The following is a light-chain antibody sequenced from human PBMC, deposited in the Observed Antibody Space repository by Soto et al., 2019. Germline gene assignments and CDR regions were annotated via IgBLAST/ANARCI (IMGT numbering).Light chain of an antibody. V-gene: IGLV1-40*01. J-gene: IGLJ2*01. CDR1: SSNIVAGYD. CDR3: QSYDSSLSAHVV. CDR2: GNS. Sequence: QSVLTQPPSVSGAPGQRVTISCTGSSSNIVAGYDVHWYQQLPGTAPKLLIYGNSNRPSGVPDRFSGSKSGTSASLAITGLQDEDDADYYCQSYDSSLSAHVVFGGGTKLTVL.